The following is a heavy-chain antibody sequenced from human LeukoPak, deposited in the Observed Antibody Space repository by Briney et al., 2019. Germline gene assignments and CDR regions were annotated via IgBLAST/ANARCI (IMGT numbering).Heavy chain of an antibody. CDR1: GFTFNNYA. J-gene: IGHJ4*02. CDR2: ISGGGGST. CDR3: ATCRMIGVATPLEY. Sequence: GGSLRLSCAASGFTFNNYAMNWVRQSPGKGLEWVSAISGGGGSTYYADSVRGRFTISRDNSKNTLYLQMNSLRDEDTAVYFCATCRMIGVATPLEYWGQGTLVTVS. V-gene: IGHV3-23*01. D-gene: IGHD3-22*01.